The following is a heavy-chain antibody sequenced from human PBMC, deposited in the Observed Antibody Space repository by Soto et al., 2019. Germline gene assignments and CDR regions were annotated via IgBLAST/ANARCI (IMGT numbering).Heavy chain of an antibody. CDR1: GFTVSSNY. D-gene: IGHD6-6*01. CDR2: IYSGSST. J-gene: IGHJ6*02. CDR3: ARGGYSRSFRGNYAMDV. Sequence: GGSLRLSCAASGFTVSSNYMSWVRQAPGKGLEWVSVIYSGSSTYYADSVKGRFTISRDNSKNTLYLQMNSLRVEDTAVFYCARGGYSRSFRGNYAMDVWGPGTTVTVSS. V-gene: IGHV3-53*01.